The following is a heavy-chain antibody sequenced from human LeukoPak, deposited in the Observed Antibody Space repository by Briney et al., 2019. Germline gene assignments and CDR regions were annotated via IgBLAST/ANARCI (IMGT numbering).Heavy chain of an antibody. D-gene: IGHD3-10*01. J-gene: IGHJ6*02. CDR3: AREWLGPPYGMDV. CDR2: IYYSGST. CDR1: GGSVSSGSYY. V-gene: IGHV4-61*01. Sequence: SETLSLTCIVSGGSVSSGSYYWSWIRQPPGKGLEWIGYIYYSGSTNYNPSLKSRVTISVDTSKNQFSLKLSSVTAADTAVYYCAREWLGPPYGMDVWGQGTTVTVSS.